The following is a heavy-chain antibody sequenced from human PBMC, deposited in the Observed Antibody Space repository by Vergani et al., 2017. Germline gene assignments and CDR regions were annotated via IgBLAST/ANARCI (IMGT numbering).Heavy chain of an antibody. CDR3: ARAGYCSSTSCYPRR. J-gene: IGHJ4*02. CDR1: GYTFTGYY. CDR2: INPNSGGT. D-gene: IGHD2-2*01. V-gene: IGHV1-2*02. Sequence: QVQLVQSGAEVKKPGASVKVSCKASGYTFTGYYMHWVRQAPGQGLEWMGWINPNSGGTNYAKKFQGRVTMTRDTSISTAYMELSRLRSDDTAVYYCARAGYCSSTSCYPRRWGQGTLVTVSS.